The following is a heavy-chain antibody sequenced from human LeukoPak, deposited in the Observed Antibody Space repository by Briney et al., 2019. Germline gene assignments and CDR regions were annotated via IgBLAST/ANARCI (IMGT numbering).Heavy chain of an antibody. CDR3: ARSGYFDGLLYFYY. CDR1: GYTFTSYW. CDR2: ISPGDSDT. V-gene: IGHV5-51*04. Sequence: GEPRKISCKGPGYTFTSYWFGWVGKMPGEGLEWMGIISPGDSDTRYSPSFQCRVTISTDRPISTAYLQWRSLRASDTAMYYCARSGYFDGLLYFYYWGQGTLVTVSS. D-gene: IGHD3-9*01. J-gene: IGHJ4*02.